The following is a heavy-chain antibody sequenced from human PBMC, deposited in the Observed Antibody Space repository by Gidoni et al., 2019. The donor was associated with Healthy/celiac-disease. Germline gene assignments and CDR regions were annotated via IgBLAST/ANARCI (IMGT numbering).Heavy chain of an antibody. D-gene: IGHD6-13*01. CDR1: GGSISSYY. CDR2: IYYSGST. J-gene: IGHJ5*02. CDR3: AREASSSRWGSGWFDP. V-gene: IGHV4-59*01. Sequence: QVQLQESGPGLVKPSETLSLTCTVSGGSISSYYWSWIRQPPGKGLEWIGYIYYSGSTNYYPSLKIRVTISVDTAKNQFSLKLSSVTAAATAVYSCAREASSSRWGSGWFDPWGQGTLVTVPS.